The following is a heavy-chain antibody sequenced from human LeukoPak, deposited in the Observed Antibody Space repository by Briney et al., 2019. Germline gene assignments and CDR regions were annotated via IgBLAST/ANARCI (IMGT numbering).Heavy chain of an antibody. J-gene: IGHJ6*02. CDR3: ARAGTAEYYYYGMDV. CDR2: IYYSGST. D-gene: IGHD2-21*02. Sequence: SETLSLTCTVSGGSISSYYWSWIRQPPGKGLEWIGNIYYSGSTNYNPSLKSRVTISVDTSRNQFSLKLSSVTAADTAVYYCARAGTAEYYYYGMDVWGQGTTVTVSS. V-gene: IGHV4-59*01. CDR1: GGSISSYY.